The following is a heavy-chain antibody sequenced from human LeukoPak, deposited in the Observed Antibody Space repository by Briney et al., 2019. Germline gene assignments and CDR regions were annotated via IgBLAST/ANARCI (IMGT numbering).Heavy chain of an antibody. CDR3: ARDMRDTAMPYFDY. Sequence: GGSLRLSCAASGFMFSSYAMSWVRQAPGKGLEWVSSISSSSSYIYYADSVKGRFTISRDNAKNSLYLQMNSLRAEDTAVYYCARDMRDTAMPYFDYWGQGTLVTVSS. D-gene: IGHD5-18*01. V-gene: IGHV3-21*01. CDR1: GFMFSSYA. CDR2: ISSSSSYI. J-gene: IGHJ4*02.